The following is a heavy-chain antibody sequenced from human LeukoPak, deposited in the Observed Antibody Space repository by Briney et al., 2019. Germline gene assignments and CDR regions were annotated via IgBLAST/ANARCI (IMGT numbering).Heavy chain of an antibody. CDR2: ISGSGGRI. CDR3: ARDLSPFDY. CDR1: GFTFSSYA. Sequence: GGSLRLSCAASGFTFSSYAMSWVRQAPGKGLEWVSAISGSGGRIYYGASVKGRFTISRDNAKNSLYLQMNSLRAEDTAVYYCARDLSPFDYWGQGTLVTVSS. J-gene: IGHJ4*02. V-gene: IGHV3-23*01.